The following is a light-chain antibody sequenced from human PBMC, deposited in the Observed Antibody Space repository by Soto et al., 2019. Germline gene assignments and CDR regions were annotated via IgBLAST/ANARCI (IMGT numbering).Light chain of an antibody. J-gene: IGKJ1*01. CDR2: GAS. CDR1: QSVTSNY. Sequence: EIVLTQSPGTLSLSPGERATLSCRASQSVTSNYLAWYQQKPGQAPRLLIYGASSRATGIPDRFSGSGSGTEFTLSISRLEPEDFAVYYCQHYSSSPWSFGQGTKVEIK. V-gene: IGKV3-20*01. CDR3: QHYSSSPWS.